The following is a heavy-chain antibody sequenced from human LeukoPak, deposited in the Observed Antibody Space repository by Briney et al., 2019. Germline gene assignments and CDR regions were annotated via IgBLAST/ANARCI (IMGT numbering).Heavy chain of an antibody. CDR1: GGIFTSYA. Sequence: GASVKVSCKASGGIFTSYAISWVRQAPGQGLEWMGGIIPIFGTANYAQKFQGRVTITADKSTSTAYMELSSLRSEDTAVYYCARDRKWELLGCSAFDIWGQGTMVTVSS. V-gene: IGHV1-69*06. D-gene: IGHD1-26*01. CDR3: ARDRKWELLGCSAFDI. J-gene: IGHJ3*02. CDR2: IIPIFGTA.